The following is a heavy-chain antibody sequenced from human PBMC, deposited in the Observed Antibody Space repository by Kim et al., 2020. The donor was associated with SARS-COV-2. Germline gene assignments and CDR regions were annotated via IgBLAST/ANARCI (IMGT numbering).Heavy chain of an antibody. J-gene: IGHJ5*02. V-gene: IGHV4-39*01. CDR3: ARLHRDGYCSSTSCYAGVWFDP. CDR2: IYYSGST. D-gene: IGHD2-2*03. CDR1: GGSISSSSYY. Sequence: SETLSLTCTVSGGSISSSSYYWGWIRQPPGKGLEWIGSIYYSGSTYYNPSLKSRVTISVDTSKNQFSLKLSSVTAADTAVYYWARLHRDGYCSSTSCYAGVWFDPWGQGTLVTVSS.